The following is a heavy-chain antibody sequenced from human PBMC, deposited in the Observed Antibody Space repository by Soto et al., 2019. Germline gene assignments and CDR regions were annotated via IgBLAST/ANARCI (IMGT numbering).Heavy chain of an antibody. J-gene: IGHJ6*02. D-gene: IGHD5-18*01. Sequence: QITLKESGPTLVKPTQTLTLTCTFSGFSLSTSGVGVGWIRQPPGKALEWLALIYWDDDKRYSPSLKSRLTITKDXXKXQXXLTMTNMDPVDTATYYCAREMGSSYGYSYYYGMDVWGQGTTVTVSS. V-gene: IGHV2-5*02. CDR3: AREMGSSYGYSYYYGMDV. CDR1: GFSLSTSGVG. CDR2: IYWDDDK.